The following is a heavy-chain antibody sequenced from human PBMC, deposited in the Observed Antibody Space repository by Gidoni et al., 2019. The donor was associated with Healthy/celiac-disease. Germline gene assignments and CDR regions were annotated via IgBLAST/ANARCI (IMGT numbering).Heavy chain of an antibody. D-gene: IGHD4-17*01. V-gene: IGHV3-9*01. Sequence: DVQLVESGGGLVQPGRSLRLSCTASGFTFDDYAMPWVRQAPGQGLEWVSVISWNSGSIGYADSVKGRFTISRDNAKHSLYLQMNSLRTEDTALYYCAKGYSTASTGPYYYYGLDVWGQGTTVTVSS. J-gene: IGHJ6*02. CDR1: GFTFDDYA. CDR2: ISWNSGSI. CDR3: AKGYSTASTGPYYYYGLDV.